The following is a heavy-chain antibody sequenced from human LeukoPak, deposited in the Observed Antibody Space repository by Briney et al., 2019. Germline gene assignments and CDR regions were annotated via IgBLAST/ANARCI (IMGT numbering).Heavy chain of an antibody. CDR2: ISSSSTI. D-gene: IGHD2-2*01. Sequence: GGSLRLSCAASGFTFSSYSMNWVRQAPGKGLEWVSYISSSSTIYYADSVKGRFTISRDNAKNSLYLQMNSLRAEDTAVYYCARVVVVPAAWWVFDCWGQGTLVTVSS. CDR3: ARVVVVPAAWWVFDC. V-gene: IGHV3-48*04. J-gene: IGHJ4*02. CDR1: GFTFSSYS.